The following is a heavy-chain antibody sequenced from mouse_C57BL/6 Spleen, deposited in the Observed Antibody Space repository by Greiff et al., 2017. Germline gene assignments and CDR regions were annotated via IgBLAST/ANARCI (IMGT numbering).Heavy chain of an antibody. CDR3: ARSGGGPGYWYFDV. CDR2: ISYSGST. D-gene: IGHD3-1*01. J-gene: IGHJ1*03. V-gene: IGHV3-8*01. CDR1: GYSITSDY. Sequence: EVKVVESGPGLAKPSQTLSLTCSVTGYSITSDYWNWIRKFPGNKLEYMGYISYSGSTYSNPSLKSRISITRDTSKNQYYLQLNSVTTEDTATYYCARSGGGPGYWYFDVWGTGTTVTVSS.